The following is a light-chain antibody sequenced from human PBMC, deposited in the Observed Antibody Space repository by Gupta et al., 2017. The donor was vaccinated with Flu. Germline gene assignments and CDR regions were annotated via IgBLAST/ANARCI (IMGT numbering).Light chain of an antibody. CDR3: SSYTSSDYV. Sequence: QSALTQPASVSGSPGQSITISCTGTTSDVGGYNYVSWYQHHPGKAPKLMIYEVSNRPSGVSNRFSGSKSGNTASLTISGLQAEDEADYYCSSYTSSDYVFGTGTKVTVL. CDR2: EVS. V-gene: IGLV2-14*01. CDR1: TSDVGGYNY. J-gene: IGLJ1*01.